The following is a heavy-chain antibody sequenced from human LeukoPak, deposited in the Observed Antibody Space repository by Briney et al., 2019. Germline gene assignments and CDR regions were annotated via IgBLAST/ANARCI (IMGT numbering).Heavy chain of an antibody. CDR3: ARGAYEIVVVTAPTY. D-gene: IGHD2-21*02. CDR2: ISSDGTNK. CDR1: GFTFSSYT. Sequence: GRSLRLSCAASGFTFSSYTIHCVRQAPGKGLEWVAVISSDGTNKYYADSVKGRFTISRDNSKNTLYLQMSSLRAEDTAVYYCARGAYEIVVVTAPTYWGQGTLVTVSS. J-gene: IGHJ4*02. V-gene: IGHV3-30-3*01.